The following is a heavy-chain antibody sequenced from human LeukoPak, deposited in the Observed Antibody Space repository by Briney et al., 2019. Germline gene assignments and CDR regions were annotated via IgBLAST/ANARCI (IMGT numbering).Heavy chain of an antibody. V-gene: IGHV4-59*01. CDR1: GGSISSYY. D-gene: IGHD1-26*01. J-gene: IGHJ6*02. CDR3: ARGKWELPYYYYGMDV. CDR2: ISYSGST. Sequence: PSETLSLTCTVSGGSISSYYWNWIRQPPGKGLEWIGYISYSGSTSYNPSLKSRVTISVDTSKNQFSLRLTSVTAADTAVYYCARGKWELPYYYYGMDVWGQGTTVTVSS.